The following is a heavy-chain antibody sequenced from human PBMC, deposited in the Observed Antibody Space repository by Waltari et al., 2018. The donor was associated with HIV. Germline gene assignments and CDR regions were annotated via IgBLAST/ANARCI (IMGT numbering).Heavy chain of an antibody. V-gene: IGHV1-18*01. CDR3: TRGHIWGSYRYFDY. J-gene: IGHJ4*02. CDR2: ITIYSANT. Sequence: QIRLFQSGHEVRKPGDSVTVSCKTSGYTFLNYHVTWVRQSLGQRPEWLGGITIYSANTNYTRGSQGRVTLTTDAAASIAYLQLRDLRVDDTAIYFCTRGHIWGSYRYFDYWGPGTRVTVS. D-gene: IGHD3-16*02. CDR1: GYTFLNYH.